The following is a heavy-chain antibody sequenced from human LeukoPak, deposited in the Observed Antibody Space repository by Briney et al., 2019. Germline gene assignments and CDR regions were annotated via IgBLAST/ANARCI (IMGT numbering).Heavy chain of an antibody. CDR3: ARVTSGITGGTYYYYYMDV. V-gene: IGHV3-21*01. J-gene: IGHJ6*03. Sequence: GGSLRLSCAASGFTFSSYSMSWVRQAPGRGLEWVSSISSSKTYIYYADSVKGRFTISRDNVKNSLYLQMNSLRAEDTAVYYCARVTSGITGGTYYYYYMDVWGKGTTVTVSS. CDR1: GFTFSSYS. D-gene: IGHD6-13*01. CDR2: ISSSKTYI.